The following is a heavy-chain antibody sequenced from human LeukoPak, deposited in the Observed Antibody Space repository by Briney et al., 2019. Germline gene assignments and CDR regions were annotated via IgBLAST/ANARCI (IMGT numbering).Heavy chain of an antibody. J-gene: IGHJ3*02. CDR1: GFTFSSYG. D-gene: IGHD4-23*01. CDR2: ISYDGSNK. CDR3: ARQVVTLDSFDI. V-gene: IGHV3-30*03. Sequence: GGSLRLSCAASGFTFSSYGMHWVRQAPGKGLEWVAVISYDGSNKYYADSVKGRFTISRDNAKNSLYLQMNSLRAEDTAVYYCARQVVTLDSFDIWGQGTMVTVSS.